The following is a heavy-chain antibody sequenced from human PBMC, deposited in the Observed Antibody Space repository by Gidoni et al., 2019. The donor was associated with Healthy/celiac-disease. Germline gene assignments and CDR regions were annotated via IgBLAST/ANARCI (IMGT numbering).Heavy chain of an antibody. V-gene: IGHV1-69*01. Sequence: QVQLVQSGAEVKKPGSSVKVSCKASGGTFSSYAISWVRQAPGQGLEWMGGIIPIFGTANYAQKFQGRVTITADESTSTAYMELSSLRSEDTAVYYCARDGSTMVRGLFGWFDPWGQGTLVTVSS. CDR3: ARDGSTMVRGLFGWFDP. CDR2: IIPIFGTA. D-gene: IGHD3-10*01. CDR1: GGTFSSYA. J-gene: IGHJ5*02.